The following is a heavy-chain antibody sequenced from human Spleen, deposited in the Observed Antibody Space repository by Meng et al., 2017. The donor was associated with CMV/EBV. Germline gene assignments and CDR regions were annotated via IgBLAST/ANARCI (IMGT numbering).Heavy chain of an antibody. D-gene: IGHD1-26*01. CDR1: GFTFSSYS. Sequence: GESLKISCAASGFTFSSYSMNWVRQAPGKGLEWVSSISSSSYIYYADSVKGRFTISRDNAKNSLYLQMNSLRAEDTAVYYCASSKGGSYYFDYWGQGTLVTVSS. CDR2: ISSSSYI. J-gene: IGHJ4*02. CDR3: ASSKGGSYYFDY. V-gene: IGHV3-21*01.